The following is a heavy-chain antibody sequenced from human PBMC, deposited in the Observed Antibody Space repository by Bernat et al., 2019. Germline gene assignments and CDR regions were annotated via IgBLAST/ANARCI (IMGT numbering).Heavy chain of an antibody. D-gene: IGHD6-13*01. V-gene: IGHV3-30*18. CDR1: GFTFSSDG. CDR3: AKDRSSSWTFDY. J-gene: IGHJ4*02. Sequence: QVQLVESGGGVVQPGRPLRLSCAASGFTFSSDGMHWVRQAPGKGLEWVTFISYDGDKKYYADSVKGRFTISRDNSKNTLSLQMSSLRAEDTAVYYCAKDRSSSWTFDYWGQRTLVIVSS. CDR2: ISYDGDKK.